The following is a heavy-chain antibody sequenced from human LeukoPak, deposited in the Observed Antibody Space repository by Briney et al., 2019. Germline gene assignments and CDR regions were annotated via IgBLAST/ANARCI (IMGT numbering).Heavy chain of an antibody. J-gene: IGHJ6*03. CDR1: GGSISSYY. CDR2: IYYSGST. D-gene: IGHD3-16*02. CDR3: ARLYRLQAGYYMDV. Sequence: PSETLSLTCTVSGGSISSYYWSWIRQPPGKGLEWIGYIYYSGSTNYNPSLKSRVTISVDTSENQFSLKLSSVTAADTAVYYCARLYRLQAGYYMDVWGKGTTVTVSS. V-gene: IGHV4-59*01.